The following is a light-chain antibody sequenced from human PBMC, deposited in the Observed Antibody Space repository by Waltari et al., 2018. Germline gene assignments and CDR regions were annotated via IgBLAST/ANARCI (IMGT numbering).Light chain of an antibody. CDR3: QQSYIAPLT. CDR2: GAS. V-gene: IGKV1-39*01. CDR1: QSISSY. J-gene: IGKJ4*01. Sequence: DSQMTQSPSSLSASVGDRVTITCRPSQSISSYLNWYQQRPGKAPKLLIYGASSLQSGVPSRFSGSGSGTDFTLTINSLEPEDFATYYCQQSYIAPLTFGGGTKVEIK.